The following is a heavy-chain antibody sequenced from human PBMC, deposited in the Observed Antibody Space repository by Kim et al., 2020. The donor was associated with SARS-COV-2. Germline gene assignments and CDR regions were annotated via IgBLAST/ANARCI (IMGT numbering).Heavy chain of an antibody. D-gene: IGHD4-17*01. CDR3: ARGKGPYGWFDT. CDR2: ISDDGTST. CDR1: GFTVSSYW. V-gene: IGHV3-74*01. Sequence: GGSLRLSCAASGFTVSSYWMHWVRHAPGKGLIWVSRISDDGTSTFYADSVKGRFTISRDSATNTLFLQMNSLRVEDTGVYFCARGKGPYGWFDTWGQGTLVTVSS. J-gene: IGHJ5*02.